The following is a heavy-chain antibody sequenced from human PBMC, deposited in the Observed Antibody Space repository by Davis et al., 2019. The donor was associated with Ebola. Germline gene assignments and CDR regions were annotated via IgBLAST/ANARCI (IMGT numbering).Heavy chain of an antibody. J-gene: IGHJ6*02. D-gene: IGHD2-2*02. CDR2: IWYDGSNK. CDR1: GFTFSSYD. Sequence: GESLKISCAASGFTFSSYDMHWVRQAPGKGLEWVAVIWYDGSNKYYADSVKGRFTISRENAKNSLYLQMNSLRAGDTAVYYCARELVVPAAIGGYYYYGMDVWGQGTTVTVSS. CDR3: ARELVVPAAIGGYYYYGMDV. V-gene: IGHV3-33*01.